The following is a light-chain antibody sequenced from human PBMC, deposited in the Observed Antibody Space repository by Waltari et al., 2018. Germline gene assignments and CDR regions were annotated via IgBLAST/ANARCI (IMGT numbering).Light chain of an antibody. Sequence: DIQLTQSPSFLSTSVGDRVTITCRASQDISSHLAWYQQKPGKAPRLLVYGASTLHSGVPSRFSGTGSWTEFTLTINNLQPEDFATYYCQQLIRFPTFTFGQGTKLQIE. J-gene: IGKJ2*01. CDR3: QQLIRFPTFT. CDR2: GAS. CDR1: QDISSH. V-gene: IGKV1-9*01.